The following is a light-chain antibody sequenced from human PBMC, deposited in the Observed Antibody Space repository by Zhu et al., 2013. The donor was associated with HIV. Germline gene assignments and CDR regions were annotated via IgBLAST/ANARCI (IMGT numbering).Light chain of an antibody. J-gene: IGKJ1*01. V-gene: IGKV1-5*03. CDR2: KAS. CDR1: HNIGNS. CDR3: QLYSNYLYTNYFWV. Sequence: DVQMTQSPSTLFASTGDRVTITCRASHNIGNSLAWYQQKPGKAPTLLIYKASMLEGGAPSRFSGSGYGTEFTFTISSLQADDFATYYCQLYSNYLYTNYFWVFGHGTKVE.